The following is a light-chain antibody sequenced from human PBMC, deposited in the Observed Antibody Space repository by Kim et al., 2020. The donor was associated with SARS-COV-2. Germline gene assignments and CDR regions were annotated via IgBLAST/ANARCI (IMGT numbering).Light chain of an antibody. CDR3: QAWDSSTAV. Sequence: SYELTQPPSVSVYPGQTASITCSGAKLGDKYAYWYQQKPGQSPVLVIYQHTKRPSGISQRFSGSSSGNTATLTISPAQTVDEDDYYCQAWDSSTAVFGG. CDR2: QHT. V-gene: IGLV3-1*01. J-gene: IGLJ3*02. CDR1: KLGDKY.